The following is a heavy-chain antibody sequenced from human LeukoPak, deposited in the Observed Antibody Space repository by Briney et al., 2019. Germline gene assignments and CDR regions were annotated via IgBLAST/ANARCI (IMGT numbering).Heavy chain of an antibody. J-gene: IGHJ4*02. CDR3: ASSQWVAPGSH. CDR1: GGSIYTYY. D-gene: IGHD6-19*01. Sequence: PSETLSLTCTVSGGSIYTYYWSRIRQPPGKGLEWIGYVYHSGSSNYNPSLKSRVTISEDTSNNQISLKLSSVTAADTAVYYCASSQWVAPGSHWGQGTLVTVSS. CDR2: VYHSGSS. V-gene: IGHV4-59*08.